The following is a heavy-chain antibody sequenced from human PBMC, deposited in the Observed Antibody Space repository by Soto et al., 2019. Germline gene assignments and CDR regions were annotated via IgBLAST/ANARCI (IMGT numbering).Heavy chain of an antibody. CDR2: ISYDGSNK. Sequence: VQLVESGGGLVQPGGSLRLSCAASGFTFSSYGMHWVRQAPGKGMECVAVISYDGSNKYYADSVKGRFTISRDNSKNTLYLQMNSLGAEATAVYYLAKAFDWLLSIDYWGQGTLVTVSS. CDR3: AKAFDWLLSIDY. D-gene: IGHD3-9*01. V-gene: IGHV3-30*18. J-gene: IGHJ4*02. CDR1: GFTFSSYG.